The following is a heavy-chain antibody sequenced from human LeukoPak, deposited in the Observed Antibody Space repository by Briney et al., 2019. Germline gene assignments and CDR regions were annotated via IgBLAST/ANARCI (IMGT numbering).Heavy chain of an antibody. CDR1: GFTFSSYT. CDR3: ARVGTRAD. J-gene: IGHJ4*02. CDR2: ISSSSNYI. Sequence: GGPLRLSCAASGFTFSSYTMNWVRQAPGKGLEWVSSISSSSNYIHYADSLKGRFTISRDNANNSLYLQMNSLRAEDTAVYYCARVGTRADWGQGTLVTVSS. V-gene: IGHV3-21*01. D-gene: IGHD1-1*01.